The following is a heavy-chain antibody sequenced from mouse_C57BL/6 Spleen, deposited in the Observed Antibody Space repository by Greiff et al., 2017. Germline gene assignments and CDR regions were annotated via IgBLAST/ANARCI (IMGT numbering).Heavy chain of an antibody. CDR1: GFTFSSYA. CDR3: AREDSNYDGVDY. V-gene: IGHV5-4*01. CDR2: ISDGGSYT. Sequence: EVQGVESGGGLVKPGGSLKLSCAASGFTFSSYAMSWVRQTPEKRLEWVATISDGGSYTYYPDNVKGRFTISRDNAKNNLYLQMSHLKSEDTAMYYCAREDSNYDGVDYWGQGTTLTVSS. D-gene: IGHD2-5*01. J-gene: IGHJ2*01.